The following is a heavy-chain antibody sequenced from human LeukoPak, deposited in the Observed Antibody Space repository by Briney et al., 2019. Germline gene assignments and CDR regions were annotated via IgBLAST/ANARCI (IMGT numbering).Heavy chain of an antibody. CDR2: ISYDGSNK. Sequence: PGGSLRLSCAASGFTFSSYGMHWVRQAPGKGLEWVAVISYDGSNKYYADSVKGRFTISRDNSKNTLYLQMNSLRAEDTAVYYCAKRGGDDYNLSTQAFDYWGQGTLVTVSS. D-gene: IGHD5-24*01. V-gene: IGHV3-30*18. CDR3: AKRGGDDYNLSTQAFDY. CDR1: GFTFSSYG. J-gene: IGHJ4*02.